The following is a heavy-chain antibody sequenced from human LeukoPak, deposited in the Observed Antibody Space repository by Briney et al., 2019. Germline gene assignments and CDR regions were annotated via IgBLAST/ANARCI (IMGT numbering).Heavy chain of an antibody. CDR2: INHSGST. CDR3: ARGGVRGGVRFRYNWFDP. CDR1: GGSFSGYY. Sequence: PSETLSLTCAVYGGSFSGYYWSWIRQPPGEGLEWIGEINHSGSTNYNPSLKSRVTISVDTSKNQFSLKLSSVTAADTAVYYCARGGVRGGVRFRYNWFDPWGQGTLVTVSS. D-gene: IGHD2-8*02. J-gene: IGHJ5*02. V-gene: IGHV4-34*01.